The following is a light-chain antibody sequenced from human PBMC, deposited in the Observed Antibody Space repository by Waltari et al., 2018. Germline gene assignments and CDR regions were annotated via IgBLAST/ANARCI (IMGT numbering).Light chain of an antibody. CDR2: YDS. J-gene: IGLJ2*01. CDR3: QVWHTTSDPYVV. V-gene: IGLV3-21*04. Sequence: SYVLTQPPSVSVSPGKTARITCGGHNLGTSTVHRYQQKPGQAPVLVIRYDSTRPSGIPERFSASDSGNTATLTISRVEAGDEADYYCQVWHTTSDPYVVFGGGTKLTVL. CDR1: NLGTST.